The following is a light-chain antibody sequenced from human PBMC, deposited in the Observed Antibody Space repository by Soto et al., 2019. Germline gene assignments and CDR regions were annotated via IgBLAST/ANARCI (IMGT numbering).Light chain of an antibody. Sequence: QSVLTQSPSASASLGASVTVTCTLSSGHSSNAVAWHQQQPEKGPRYLMRLNSDGSHSKGDGIPDRFTGSSSGADRYLTISNLQSEDEADYYCQTWGTGIVVFGGGTKLTVL. CDR1: SGHSSNA. CDR3: QTWGTGIVV. V-gene: IGLV4-69*01. CDR2: LNSDGSH. J-gene: IGLJ3*02.